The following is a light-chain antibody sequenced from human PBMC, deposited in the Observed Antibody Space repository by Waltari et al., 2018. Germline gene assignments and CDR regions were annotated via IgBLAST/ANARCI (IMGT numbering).Light chain of an antibody. V-gene: IGLV2-11*01. CDR3: CSYAGSYTWV. CDR1: SSDIGAWKS. CDR2: EAI. Sequence: QSALTQPRSVSGSPGQSVTISCSGTSSDIGAWKSVSCYQQHPGKAPKLLISEAIKRPSGVPDRFSGSKSGNTASLTISGLQAEDEAEYYCCSYAGSYTWVFGGGTKVTVL. J-gene: IGLJ3*02.